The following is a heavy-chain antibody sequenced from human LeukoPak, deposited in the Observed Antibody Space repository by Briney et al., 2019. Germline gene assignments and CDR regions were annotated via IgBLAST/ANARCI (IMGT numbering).Heavy chain of an antibody. V-gene: IGHV3-74*01. D-gene: IGHD2-2*01. J-gene: IGHJ5*02. CDR1: GFTFNNYW. Sequence: PGGSLRLSCVASGFTFNNYWMHWVRQAPGKGLVWVSRINTDESSASYADSVKGRFTISRDNAKNTLYLQMNSLRAEDTAVYYCARDIDEFQLPNGPWFDPWGQGTLVTVSS. CDR2: INTDESSA. CDR3: ARDIDEFQLPNGPWFDP.